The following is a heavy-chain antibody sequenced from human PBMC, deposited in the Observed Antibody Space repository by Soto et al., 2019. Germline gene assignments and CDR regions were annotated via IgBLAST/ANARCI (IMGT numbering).Heavy chain of an antibody. Sequence: GESLKICCKGSGYSFTSYWISWVRQMPGKGLEWMGRIDPSDSYTNYSPSFQGHVTISADKSISTAYLQWSSLKASDTAMYYCASGYGDYDGNFDYWGQGTLVTVSS. J-gene: IGHJ4*02. V-gene: IGHV5-10-1*01. CDR2: IDPSDSYT. CDR3: ASGYGDYDGNFDY. D-gene: IGHD4-17*01. CDR1: GYSFTSYW.